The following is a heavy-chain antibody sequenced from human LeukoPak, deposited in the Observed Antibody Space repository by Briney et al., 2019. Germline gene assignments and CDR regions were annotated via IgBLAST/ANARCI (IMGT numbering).Heavy chain of an antibody. CDR1: GGSISGSSYY. V-gene: IGHV4-39*07. CDR3: ARGKGYSSSSTLRYYFDY. Sequence: SETLSLTCTVSGGSISGSSYYWGWIRQPPGKGLEWIGSIYYSGSTYYNPSLKSRVTISVDTSKNQFSLKLSSVTAADTAVYYCARGKGYSSSSTLRYYFDYWGQGTLVTVSS. D-gene: IGHD6-6*01. J-gene: IGHJ4*02. CDR2: IYYSGST.